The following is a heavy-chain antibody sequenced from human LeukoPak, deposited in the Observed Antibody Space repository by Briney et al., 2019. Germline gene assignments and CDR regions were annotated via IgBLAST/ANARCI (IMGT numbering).Heavy chain of an antibody. D-gene: IGHD2-15*01. CDR2: VGGSGGST. V-gene: IGHV3-23*01. Sequence: SGGSLRLSCAASGFTFSSYAMGWVRQAPGKGLEWVSLVGGSGGSTYYADSVKGRFTISRDNSKNTLYLQMNSLRAEDTAVYYCAKRLVVATRYYYGMDVWGQGTTVIVSS. CDR1: GFTFSSYA. CDR3: AKRLVVATRYYYGMDV. J-gene: IGHJ6*02.